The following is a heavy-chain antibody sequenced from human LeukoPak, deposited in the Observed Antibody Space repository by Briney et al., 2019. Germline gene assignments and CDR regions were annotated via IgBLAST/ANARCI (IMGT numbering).Heavy chain of an antibody. CDR1: GFTFSGYW. CDR2: IKQDGSEN. V-gene: IGHV3-7*03. D-gene: IGHD6-19*01. CDR3: ARATGVAGTPLVY. Sequence: PGGSLRLSCAASGFTFSGYWMSWVRQAPGKGLEWVANIKQDGSENYHVDSVKGRFTISRDNSKNKLYLQMNSLRAEDTAVYYCARATGVAGTPLVYWGQGTLVTVSS. J-gene: IGHJ4*02.